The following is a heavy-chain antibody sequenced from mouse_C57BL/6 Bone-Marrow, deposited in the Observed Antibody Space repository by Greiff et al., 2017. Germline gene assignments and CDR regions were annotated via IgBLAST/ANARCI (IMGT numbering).Heavy chain of an antibody. J-gene: IGHJ1*03. CDR2: IYPRSGNT. Sequence: VQLQQSGAELARPGASVKLSCKASGYTFTSYGISWVKQRTGQGLEWIGEIYPRSGNTYYNEKFKGKATLTAGKSSSTAYMELRSLTSEDSAVYFCARSSLGFDVWGTGTTVTVSS. V-gene: IGHV1-81*01. D-gene: IGHD4-1*01. CDR1: GYTFTSYG. CDR3: ARSSLGFDV.